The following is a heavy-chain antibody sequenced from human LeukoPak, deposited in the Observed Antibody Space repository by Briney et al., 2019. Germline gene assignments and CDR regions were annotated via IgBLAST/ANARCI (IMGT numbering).Heavy chain of an antibody. Sequence: SVKVSCKASGGTFSNYAISWVRQAPGQGLEWMGGIVPIFGTANYAQKFQGRVTITADESTSTAYMELSSLRSEDTAVYYCARDPSVPTTVEDHYWGQGTLVTVSS. CDR1: GGTFSNYA. D-gene: IGHD1-14*01. J-gene: IGHJ4*02. CDR3: ARDPSVPTTVEDHY. V-gene: IGHV1-69*01. CDR2: IVPIFGTA.